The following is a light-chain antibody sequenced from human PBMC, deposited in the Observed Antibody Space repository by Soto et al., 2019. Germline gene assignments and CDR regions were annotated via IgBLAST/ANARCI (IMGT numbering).Light chain of an antibody. Sequence: QSVLTQPPSVSGAPGQRVTISCTGTSSNIGAGYDVHWYQQLPGTAPKLLMYGNSNRPSGVPDRFSGSKSGTSASLAITGLQAEDETDYYCHSYDRSLSGSVFGTGTKVHRP. CDR1: SSNIGAGYD. CDR2: GNS. V-gene: IGLV1-40*01. J-gene: IGLJ1*01. CDR3: HSYDRSLSGSV.